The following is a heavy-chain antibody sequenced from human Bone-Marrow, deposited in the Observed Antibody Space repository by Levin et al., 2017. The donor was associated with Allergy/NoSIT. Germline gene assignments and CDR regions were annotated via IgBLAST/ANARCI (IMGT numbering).Heavy chain of an antibody. V-gene: IGHV1-18*01. CDR1: GYDFASYG. Sequence: ASVKVSCKASGYDFASYGITWLRQAPGQGLEYWGWISGYNALTNYGERFQDRVTLTTDTSTSTAYMELRSLRSDDTAVYYCARDADYESAGYWGKGINEVFDIWGQGTMVTVSS. CDR2: ISGYNALT. J-gene: IGHJ3*02. CDR3: ARDADYESAGYWGKGINEVFDI. D-gene: IGHD3-22*01.